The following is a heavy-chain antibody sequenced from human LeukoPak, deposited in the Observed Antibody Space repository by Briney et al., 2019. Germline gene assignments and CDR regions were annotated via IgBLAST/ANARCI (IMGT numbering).Heavy chain of an antibody. V-gene: IGHV3-23*01. CDR2: ISGSGGST. D-gene: IGHD2-15*01. CDR1: GFTFSSYG. J-gene: IGHJ4*02. CDR3: AKGGIVVVVAATVDYFDY. Sequence: GGTLRLSCAASGFTFSSYGMSWVRQAPGKGLERVSAISGSGGSTYYADSVKGRFTISRDDSKNTLYLQMNSLRAEDTAVYYCAKGGIVVVVAATVDYFDYWGQGTLVTVSS.